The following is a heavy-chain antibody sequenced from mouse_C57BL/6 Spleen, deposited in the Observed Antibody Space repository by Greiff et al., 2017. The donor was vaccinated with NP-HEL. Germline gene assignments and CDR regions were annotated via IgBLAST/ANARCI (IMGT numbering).Heavy chain of an antibody. CDR3: ARESDLLHYAMDY. CDR2: IYPGSGST. J-gene: IGHJ4*01. V-gene: IGHV1-55*01. CDR1: GYTFTSYW. Sequence: QVQLQQPGAELVKPGASVKMSCKASGYTFTSYWITWVKQRPGQGLEWIGDIYPGSGSTNYNEKFKSKATLTVDTSSSTAYMQLSSLTSEDSAVYYCARESDLLHYAMDYWGQGTSVTVSS. D-gene: IGHD1-1*01.